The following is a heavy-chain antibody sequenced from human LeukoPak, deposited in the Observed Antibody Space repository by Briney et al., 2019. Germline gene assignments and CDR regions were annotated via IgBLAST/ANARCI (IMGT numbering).Heavy chain of an antibody. CDR1: GFTFSSYA. D-gene: IGHD1-20*01. V-gene: IGHV3-23*01. CDR2: ISSSGGGT. J-gene: IGHJ6*02. CDR3: AKVQGGNNFHYGMDV. Sequence: GGSLRLSCAASGFTFSSYAMSWVRQAPGKGLEWVSAISSSGGGTYYVDSVKGRFTISRDNSKNTLYLQMNSLRAEDTAVYYCAKVQGGNNFHYGMDVWGQGTTVTVSS.